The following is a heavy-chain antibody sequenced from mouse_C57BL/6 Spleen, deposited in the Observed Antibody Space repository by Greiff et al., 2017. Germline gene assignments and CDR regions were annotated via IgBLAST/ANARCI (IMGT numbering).Heavy chain of an antibody. V-gene: IGHV1-82*01. CDR3: ARGSRNWAFDY. D-gene: IGHD4-1*01. Sequence: QVQLQQSGPELVKPGASVKISCKASGYAFSSSWMNWVKQRPGKGLEWIGRIYPGDGDTNYNGKFKGKATLTADKSSSTAYMQLSSLTSEDSAVYFCARGSRNWAFDYWGQGTTLTVSS. CDR1: GYAFSSSW. CDR2: IYPGDGDT. J-gene: IGHJ2*01.